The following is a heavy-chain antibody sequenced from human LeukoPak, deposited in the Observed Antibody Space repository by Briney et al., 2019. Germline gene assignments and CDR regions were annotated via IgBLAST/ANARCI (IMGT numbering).Heavy chain of an antibody. D-gene: IGHD4-23*01. V-gene: IGHV3-23*01. Sequence: GGSLRLSCAASGFTFSTNAMSWVRQAPGKGLEWVSAISGRTGSTYYSDSVKGRFTISSDNSKSTLYLQMDSLRAEDTAVYYCAKARRSYIALDAFDIWGQGTIVTVSS. J-gene: IGHJ3*02. CDR2: ISGRTGST. CDR1: GFTFSTNA. CDR3: AKARRSYIALDAFDI.